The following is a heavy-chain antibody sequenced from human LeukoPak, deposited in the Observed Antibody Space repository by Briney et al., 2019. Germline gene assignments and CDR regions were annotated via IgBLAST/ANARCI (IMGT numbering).Heavy chain of an antibody. CDR1: GGSFSGYY. D-gene: IGHD2-15*01. J-gene: IGHJ5*02. CDR2: INHSGST. CDR3: ARGGRRFWSWFDP. V-gene: IGHV4-34*01. Sequence: AAETLSLTCAVYGGSFSGYYWSWIRQPPGKGLEWIGEINHSGSTNYNPSLKSRVTISVDTSKNQFSLKLSSVTAADTAVYYCARGGRRFWSWFDPWGQGTLVTVSS.